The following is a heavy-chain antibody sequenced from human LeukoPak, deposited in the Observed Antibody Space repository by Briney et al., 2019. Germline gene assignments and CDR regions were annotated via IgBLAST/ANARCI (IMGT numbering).Heavy chain of an antibody. CDR2: MNPNSGNA. CDR3: VAIWFGELIEDY. D-gene: IGHD3-10*01. V-gene: IGHV1-8*01. CDR1: GYTFTSYD. Sequence: ASVKVSCKASGYTFTSYDTNWVRQATGQGLEWMGWMNPNSGNAGCAQKFQGRVTMTRNTSISTAYMELSSLRSEDTAVYYCVAIWFGELIEDYWGQGTLVTVSS. J-gene: IGHJ4*02.